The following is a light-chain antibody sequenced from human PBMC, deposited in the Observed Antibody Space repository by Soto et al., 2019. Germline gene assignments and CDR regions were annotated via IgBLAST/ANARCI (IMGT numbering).Light chain of an antibody. Sequence: DIQITPSPFTLSGSVGGRVTIPFPASQTISSWLAWYQQKPGKAPKLLIYKASTLKSGVPSRFSGSGSGTEFTLTISSLQPDDFATYYCQHYNSYSEAFGQGTKVDIK. CDR2: KAS. V-gene: IGKV1-5*03. J-gene: IGKJ1*01. CDR1: QTISSW. CDR3: QHYNSYSEA.